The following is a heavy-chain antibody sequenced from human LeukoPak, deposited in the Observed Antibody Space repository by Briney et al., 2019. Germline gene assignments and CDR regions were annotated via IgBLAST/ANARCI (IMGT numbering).Heavy chain of an antibody. CDR2: SSSSSSTM. CDR1: GFTFSSYS. Sequence: GGSPILSCAASGFTFSSYSMNWVRQAPGKGLEWVSYSSSSSSTMYYADSVKGRFTISRDNAKNSLYLQMNSLRAEDTAVYYCARDRGIVVVTAAYGFQHWGQGTLVTVSS. CDR3: ARDRGIVVVTAAYGFQH. D-gene: IGHD2-2*01. J-gene: IGHJ1*01. V-gene: IGHV3-48*01.